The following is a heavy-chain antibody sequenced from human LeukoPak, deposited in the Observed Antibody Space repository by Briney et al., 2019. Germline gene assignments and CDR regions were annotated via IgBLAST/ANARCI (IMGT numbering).Heavy chain of an antibody. Sequence: GASVKVSCKASGGAFSSYAISWVRQAPGQGLEWMGGIIPIFGTANYAQKFQGRVTITADESTSTAYMELSSLRSEDTAVYYCARGDPAVAGPYNWFDPWGQGTLVTVSS. CDR2: IIPIFGTA. J-gene: IGHJ5*02. D-gene: IGHD6-19*01. CDR1: GGAFSSYA. CDR3: ARGDPAVAGPYNWFDP. V-gene: IGHV1-69*13.